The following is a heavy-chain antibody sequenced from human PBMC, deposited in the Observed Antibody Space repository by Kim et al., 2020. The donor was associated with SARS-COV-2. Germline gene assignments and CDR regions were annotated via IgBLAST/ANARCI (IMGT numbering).Heavy chain of an antibody. D-gene: IGHD2-15*01. CDR2: ISSSSSYI. J-gene: IGHJ4*02. Sequence: GGSLRLSCAASGFTFSSYSMNWVRQAPGKGLEWVSSISSSSSYIYYADSVKGRFTISRDNAKNSLYLQMNSLRAEDTAVYYCARSFYNVVVVAATDYWGQGTLVTVSS. CDR3: ARSFYNVVVVAATDY. CDR1: GFTFSSYS. V-gene: IGHV3-21*01.